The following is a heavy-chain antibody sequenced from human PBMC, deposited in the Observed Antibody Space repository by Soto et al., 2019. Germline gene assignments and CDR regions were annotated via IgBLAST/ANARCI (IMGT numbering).Heavy chain of an antibody. V-gene: IGHV3-30-3*01. CDR2: ISYDGSNK. CDR3: ARDLEIVLVPAATILLYYYYGMDV. CDR1: GFTFSSYA. J-gene: IGHJ6*02. D-gene: IGHD2-2*01. Sequence: QVQLVESGGGVVQPGRSLRLSCAASGFTFSSYAMHWVRQAPGKGLEWVAVISYDGSNKYYADSVKGRFTISRDNSKNTLYLQMNSLRAEDTAVYYCARDLEIVLVPAATILLYYYYGMDVWGQGTTVTVSS.